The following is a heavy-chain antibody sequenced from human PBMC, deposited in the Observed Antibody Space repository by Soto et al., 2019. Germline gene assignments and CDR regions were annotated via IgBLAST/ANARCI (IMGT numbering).Heavy chain of an antibody. Sequence: PSETLSLTCTVSGGSISSYYWSWIRQPPGKGLEWIGYIYYSGSTNYNPSLKSRVTISVDTSKNQFSLKLSSVTAADTAVYYCARFLSLGSGWYYFDYWGQGTLVTVSS. D-gene: IGHD6-19*01. CDR3: ARFLSLGSGWYYFDY. V-gene: IGHV4-59*01. J-gene: IGHJ4*02. CDR2: IYYSGST. CDR1: GGSISSYY.